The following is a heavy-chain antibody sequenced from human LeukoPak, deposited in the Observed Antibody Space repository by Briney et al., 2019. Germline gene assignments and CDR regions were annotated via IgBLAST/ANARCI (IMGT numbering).Heavy chain of an antibody. CDR2: INPNSGGT. V-gene: IGHV1-2*02. J-gene: IGHJ6*04. CDR3: ASMVRGHLDV. D-gene: IGHD3-10*01. CDR1: GYTFTSYD. Sequence: ASVKVSCKTSGYTFTSYDINWVRQAPGQGLEWMGWINPNSGGTNYAQKFQGRVTMTRDTSISTAYMELSRLRSDDTAVYYCASMVRGHLDVWGKGTTVTVSS.